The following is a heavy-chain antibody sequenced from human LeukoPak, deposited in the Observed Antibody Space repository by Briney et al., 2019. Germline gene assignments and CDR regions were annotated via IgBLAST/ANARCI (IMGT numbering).Heavy chain of an antibody. CDR3: AGRTDSPNSFDY. D-gene: IGHD1-1*01. Sequence: PSETLSLTCTVSGGSISSYHWNWIRQPPGKGLEWIGNIFYSGSTNYNPSLNSRVTISVHTSKKQISLKLSSVTASDTAVYYCAGRTDSPNSFDYWGQGTLVSVSS. CDR2: IFYSGST. CDR1: GGSISSYH. J-gene: IGHJ4*02. V-gene: IGHV4-59*08.